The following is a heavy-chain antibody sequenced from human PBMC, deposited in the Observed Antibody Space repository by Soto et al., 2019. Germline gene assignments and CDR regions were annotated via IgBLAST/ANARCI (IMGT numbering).Heavy chain of an antibody. J-gene: IGHJ6*03. CDR1: GFTFSSYS. D-gene: IGHD6-6*01. Sequence: EVQLVESGGGLVQPGGSLRLSCAASGFTFSSYSMNWVRQAPGKGLEWVSYISRSSSTIYYADSVKGRFTISRDNAKNSLYLQMNSLRAEDTAVYYCARGSSIAARRGKTQTNYYYYYIDVWGNGTTVTVSS. V-gene: IGHV3-48*01. CDR2: ISRSSSTI. CDR3: ARGSSIAARRGKTQTNYYYYYIDV.